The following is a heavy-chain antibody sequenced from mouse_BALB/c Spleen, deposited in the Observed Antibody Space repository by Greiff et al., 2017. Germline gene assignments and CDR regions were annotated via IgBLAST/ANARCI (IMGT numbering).Heavy chain of an antibody. Sequence: EVQVVESGGGLVKPGGSLKLSCAASGFTFSSYAMSWVRQTPEKRLEWVASISSGGSTYYPDSVKGRFTISRDNARNILYLQMSSLRSEDTAMYYCARGDYVSFDYWGQGTTLTVSS. CDR1: GFTFSSYA. D-gene: IGHD2-4*01. V-gene: IGHV5-6-5*01. CDR3: ARGDYVSFDY. J-gene: IGHJ2*01. CDR2: ISSGGST.